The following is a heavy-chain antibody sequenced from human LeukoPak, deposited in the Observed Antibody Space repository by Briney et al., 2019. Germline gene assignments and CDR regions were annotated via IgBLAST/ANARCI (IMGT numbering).Heavy chain of an antibody. V-gene: IGHV3-23*01. CDR2: ISGSFGRT. Sequence: PGGSLRLSCEASGFTLTNYATSWVRQAPGKGLEWVSAISGSFGRTYYADSVKGRFTISRDSSKKTLYLQMNSLRPEDSAVYYCAKDPGTVAWFDPWGQGTLVTVSS. CDR1: GFTLTNYA. CDR3: AKDPGTVAWFDP. D-gene: IGHD3-10*01. J-gene: IGHJ5*02.